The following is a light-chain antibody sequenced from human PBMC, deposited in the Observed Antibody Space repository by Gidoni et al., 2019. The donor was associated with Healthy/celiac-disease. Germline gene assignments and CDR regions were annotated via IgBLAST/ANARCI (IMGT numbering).Light chain of an antibody. Sequence: ATLYLSAGERATITCRASQSVSSYLAWYQQKPGKAPRLLIYDASNRATGIPARFSGSGSGTDFTLTISSLEPEDFAVYYCQQRSNWPPITFGQGTRLEIK. CDR2: DAS. J-gene: IGKJ5*01. V-gene: IGKV3-11*01. CDR3: QQRSNWPPIT. CDR1: QSVSSY.